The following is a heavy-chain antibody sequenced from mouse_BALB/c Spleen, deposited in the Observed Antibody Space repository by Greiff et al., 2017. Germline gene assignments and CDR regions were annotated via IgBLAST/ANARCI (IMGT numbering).Heavy chain of an antibody. CDR1: GFTFTDYY. CDR3: ARDSYYRYPWFAY. Sequence: EVQRVESGGGLVQPGGSLRLSCATSGFTFTDYYMSWVRQPPGKALEWLGFIRNKANGYTTEYSASVKGRFTISRDNSKSILYLQMNTLRAEDSATYYCARDSYYRYPWFAYWGQGTLVTVSA. J-gene: IGHJ3*01. D-gene: IGHD2-14*01. V-gene: IGHV7-3*02. CDR2: IRNKANGYTT.